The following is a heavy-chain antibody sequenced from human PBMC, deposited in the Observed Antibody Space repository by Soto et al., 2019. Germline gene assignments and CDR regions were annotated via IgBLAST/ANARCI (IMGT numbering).Heavy chain of an antibody. D-gene: IGHD3-10*01. Sequence: QVQLVQSGAEVKDPGPSVKVSSKPSGGTSRTLAIGWVRRAPGQGPEGMGGIIPVFGTPNYAQKFQGRVTITADESTSTAYMELSSLRSEDTAVYYCARGGSTMVRGPLVYGLDVWGQGTTVTVSS. V-gene: IGHV1-69*01. CDR3: ARGGSTMVRGPLVYGLDV. J-gene: IGHJ6*02. CDR2: IIPVFGTP. CDR1: GGTSRTLA.